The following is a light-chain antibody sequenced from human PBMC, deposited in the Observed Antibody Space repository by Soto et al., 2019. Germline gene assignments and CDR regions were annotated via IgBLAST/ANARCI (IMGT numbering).Light chain of an antibody. V-gene: IGKV3D-15*01. CDR1: QFVSSN. Sequence: EIVMTQSPVTLSVSPGERATLSCRASQFVSSNLAWYQQKPGQAPRLLIYGASTRATGIPARFSGSGSGTEFTLTISNVEPEDFAVYYCHPRQSWPRTFGQGTKVDIK. CDR2: GAS. CDR3: HPRQSWPRT. J-gene: IGKJ1*01.